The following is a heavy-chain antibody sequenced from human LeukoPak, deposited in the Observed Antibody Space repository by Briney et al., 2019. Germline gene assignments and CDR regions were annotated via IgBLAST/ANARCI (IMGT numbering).Heavy chain of an antibody. CDR3: AYMRGLYYGIDY. Sequence: GGSLRLSCAASGFTFTNAWMNWVRQAPGKGLEWVSSISGSDGSTYYADSVKGRFTISRDNSKNTLYLQMNSLRAEDTAVYYCAYMRGLYYGIDYWGQGTLVTVSS. CDR1: GFTFTNAW. CDR2: ISGSDGST. D-gene: IGHD3-10*01. V-gene: IGHV3-23*01. J-gene: IGHJ4*02.